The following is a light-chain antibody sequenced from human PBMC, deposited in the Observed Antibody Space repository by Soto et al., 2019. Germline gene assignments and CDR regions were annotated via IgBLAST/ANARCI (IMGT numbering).Light chain of an antibody. CDR1: QGVXSY. CDR2: GAS. V-gene: IGKV3-20*01. CDR3: LQYGSTVWT. Sequence: IVLTQSPATLSVSPGERATLSCRASQGVXSYFGWYQRKPGQAPRILXDGASSSATGSPDSLSGSGSGTDFTPPIPRLEPEDCAGYYCLQYGSTVWTFGQGTKVDIK. J-gene: IGKJ1*01.